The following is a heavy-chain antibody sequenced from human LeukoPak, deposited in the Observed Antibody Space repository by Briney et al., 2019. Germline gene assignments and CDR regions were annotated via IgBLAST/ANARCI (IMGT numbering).Heavy chain of an antibody. CDR3: SVMVRGVIITSY. Sequence: ASVKVSCKASGGTFTSYAINWVRQAPGQGLEWMGWINPNSGGTNYAQKFQGRVTMTRDTSISTVYMELSRLRSDDTAVYYCSVMVRGVIITSYWGQGTLVTVSS. D-gene: IGHD3-10*01. CDR1: GGTFTSYA. J-gene: IGHJ4*02. V-gene: IGHV1-2*02. CDR2: INPNSGGT.